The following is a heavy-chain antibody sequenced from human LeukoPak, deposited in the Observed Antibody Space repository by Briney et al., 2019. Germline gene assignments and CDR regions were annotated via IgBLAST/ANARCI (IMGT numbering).Heavy chain of an antibody. V-gene: IGHV3-7*03. CDR1: GFAFSDYW. Sequence: GGSLRLSCAASGFAFSDYWMTWVRQAPGKGLEWVANIKQDGSEKYLVDSVKGRFTIPRDNAKGSLYLQMNSMRAEDTAVYYCVRAPYYSGIEHCFDHWGQGILVTVSS. J-gene: IGHJ4*02. CDR2: IKQDGSEK. CDR3: VRAPYYSGIEHCFDH. D-gene: IGHD3-22*01.